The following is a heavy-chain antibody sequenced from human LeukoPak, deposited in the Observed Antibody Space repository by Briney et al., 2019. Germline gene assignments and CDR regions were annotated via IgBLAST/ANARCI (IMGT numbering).Heavy chain of an antibody. CDR3: ARDQDWFDP. CDR2: IYYSGST. CDR1: GGSISSYY. J-gene: IGHJ5*02. V-gene: IGHV4-59*01. Sequence: SKTLSLTCTVSGGSISSYYWSWIRQPPGKGLEWTGYIYYSGSTNYNPSLKSRVTISVDTSKNQFSLKLSSVTAADTAVYYCARDQDWFDPWGQGTLVTVSS.